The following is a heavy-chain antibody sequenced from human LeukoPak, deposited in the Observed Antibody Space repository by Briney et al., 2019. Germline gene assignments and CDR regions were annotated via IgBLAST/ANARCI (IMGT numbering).Heavy chain of an antibody. CDR3: ARRVGTAICDYCRDGYNYFDY. Sequence: ASVKVSCKASGYTFTGYYMHWVRQAPGEGLEWMGWINPNSGGTNYAQKFQGWVTMTRDTSISTAYMELSRLRSDDTAVYYCARRVGTAICDYCRDGYNYFDYWGQGTLVTVSS. J-gene: IGHJ4*02. V-gene: IGHV1-2*04. CDR1: GYTFTGYY. D-gene: IGHD5-24*01. CDR2: INPNSGGT.